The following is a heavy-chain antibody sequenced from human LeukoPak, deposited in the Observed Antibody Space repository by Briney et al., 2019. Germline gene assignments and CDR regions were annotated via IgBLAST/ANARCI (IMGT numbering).Heavy chain of an antibody. CDR1: GGSISSGGYY. J-gene: IGHJ3*02. CDR2: IYHSGST. V-gene: IGHV4-30-2*01. D-gene: IGHD1-26*01. Sequence: SQTPSLTCTVSGGSISSGGYYWSWIRQPPGKGLEWIGYIYHSGSTYYNPSLKSRATISIDTSENQFSLKLSSVTAADTAIYHCARDMSTVGTTRSFNIWGQGTMVTVSS. CDR3: ARDMSTVGTTRSFNI.